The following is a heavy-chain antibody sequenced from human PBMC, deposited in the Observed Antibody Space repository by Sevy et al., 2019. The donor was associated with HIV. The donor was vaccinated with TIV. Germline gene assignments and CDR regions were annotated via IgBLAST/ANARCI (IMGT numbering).Heavy chain of an antibody. Sequence: GGSLRLSCAASGFTFSSYAMHWVRQAPGKGLEWVAVISYDGSNKYYADSVKGRFTISRDNSKNTLYLQMNSLRAEDTAVYYCAGLPSPGIAVAAQARGAFDIWGQGTMVTVSS. CDR1: GFTFSSYA. D-gene: IGHD6-19*01. CDR3: AGLPSPGIAVAAQARGAFDI. V-gene: IGHV3-30-3*01. CDR2: ISYDGSNK. J-gene: IGHJ3*02.